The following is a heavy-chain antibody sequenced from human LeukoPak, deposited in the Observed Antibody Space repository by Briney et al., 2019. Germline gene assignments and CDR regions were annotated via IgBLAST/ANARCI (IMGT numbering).Heavy chain of an antibody. Sequence: GASVKVSCKASGYTFTGYCMHWVRQAPGQGLEWMGWINPNSGGTNYAQKFQGRVTMTRDTSISTAYMELSRLRSDDTAVYYCARVRYSYGPYYFDYWGQGTLVTVSS. CDR3: ARVRYSYGPYYFDY. CDR2: INPNSGGT. J-gene: IGHJ4*02. D-gene: IGHD5-18*01. CDR1: GYTFTGYC. V-gene: IGHV1-2*02.